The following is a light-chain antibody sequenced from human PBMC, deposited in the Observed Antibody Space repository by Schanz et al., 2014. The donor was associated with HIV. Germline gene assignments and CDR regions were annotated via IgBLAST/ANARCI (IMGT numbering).Light chain of an antibody. CDR3: QQRSNWPLT. Sequence: EIVLTQSPGTLSLSPGERATLSCRASQSLSASFLAWYQQKPGQAPRLLIYNASNRATGIPARFSGSGSGTDFTLTISSLEPEDFAVYYCQQRSNWPLTFGGGTKVEFK. J-gene: IGKJ4*01. V-gene: IGKV3-11*01. CDR2: NAS. CDR1: QSLSASF.